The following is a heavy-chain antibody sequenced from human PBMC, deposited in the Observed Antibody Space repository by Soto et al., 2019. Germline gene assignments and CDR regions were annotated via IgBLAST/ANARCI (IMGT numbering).Heavy chain of an antibody. D-gene: IGHD2-2*01. Sequence: GGSLRLSCAASGFTFRSYAMSWVRQAPGKGLEWVSAISGSGDRTYYADSVKGRFTISRDNAKNSLYLQMNSLRAEDTAVYYCARDQGYCSSTSCAPDEAFDIWGQGTMVTVSS. J-gene: IGHJ3*02. V-gene: IGHV3-23*01. CDR1: GFTFRSYA. CDR2: ISGSGDRT. CDR3: ARDQGYCSSTSCAPDEAFDI.